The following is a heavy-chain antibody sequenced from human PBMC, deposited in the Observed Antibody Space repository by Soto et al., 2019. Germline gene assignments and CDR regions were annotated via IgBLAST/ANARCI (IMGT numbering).Heavy chain of an antibody. CDR1: GFTFSNYA. J-gene: IGHJ4*02. CDR3: AKDRTTFGVIIQYFFDS. V-gene: IGHV3-23*01. Sequence: EVQLLESGGTLVQLGGSLRLSCAASGFTFSNYAMSWVRQAPGKGLEWVSAISSSGRQTYYADSVRGRFTILSDNSKNALYLQMSSLRAGDTAVYYCAKDRTTFGVIIQYFFDSWGQGTLVAVSS. CDR2: ISSSGRQT. D-gene: IGHD3-3*01.